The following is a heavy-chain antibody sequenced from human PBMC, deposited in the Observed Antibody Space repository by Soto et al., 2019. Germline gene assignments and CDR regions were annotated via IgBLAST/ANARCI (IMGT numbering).Heavy chain of an antibody. CDR1: GFTFSDYY. V-gene: IGHV4-31*02. CDR2: IYYSGST. J-gene: IGHJ6*03. CDR3: ARIVPMTTVTTVYYMDV. Sequence: LRLSCAASGFTFSDYYMSWIRQATGKGLEWIGYIYYSGSTYYNPSLKSRVTISVDTSKNQFSLKLSSVTAADTAVYYCARIVPMTTVTTVYYMDVWGKGTTVTVSS. D-gene: IGHD4-4*01.